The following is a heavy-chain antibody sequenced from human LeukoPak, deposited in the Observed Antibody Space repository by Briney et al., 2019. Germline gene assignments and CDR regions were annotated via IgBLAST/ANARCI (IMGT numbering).Heavy chain of an antibody. CDR2: IYSSGNT. CDR1: GYSISSGYY. CDR3: ARQTGSGLFILP. V-gene: IGHV4-38-2*02. J-gene: IGHJ4*02. Sequence: PSETLSLTCTVSGYSISSGYYWGWVRQSPGKGLEWIGNIYSSGNTYYNASLKSRVTMYIDTSKNQFFLKLSSVTAADTAMYYCARQTGSGLFILPGGQGTLVTVSS. D-gene: IGHD3/OR15-3a*01.